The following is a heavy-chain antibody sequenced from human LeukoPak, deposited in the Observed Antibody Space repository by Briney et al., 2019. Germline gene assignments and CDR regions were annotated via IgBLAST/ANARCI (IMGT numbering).Heavy chain of an antibody. J-gene: IGHJ4*01. V-gene: IGHV4-61*09. D-gene: IGHD3-22*01. CDR3: AEGGYSFDY. Sequence: PSETLSLTCTVSGGSISSSSYSWSWIRQPAGKGLEWIGHIYSSGSTNYNPSLKSRVTMSVDTSKNQFSLKLSSVTAADTAVYYCAEGGYSFDYWGHGTLVTVSS. CDR1: GGSISSSSYS. CDR2: IYSSGST.